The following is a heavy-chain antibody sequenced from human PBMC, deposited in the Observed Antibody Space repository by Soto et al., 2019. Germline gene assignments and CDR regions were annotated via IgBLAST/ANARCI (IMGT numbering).Heavy chain of an antibody. CDR1: GYTLTELS. CDR3: ATPSPLYSSSWHSSNYGMDV. CDR2: FDPEDGET. V-gene: IGHV1-24*01. J-gene: IGHJ6*02. D-gene: IGHD6-13*01. Sequence: ASVKVSCKVSGYTLTELSMHWVRQAPGKGLEWMGGFDPEDGETIYAQKFQGRVTMTEDTSTDTAYMELSSLRSEDTAVYYCATPSPLYSSSWHSSNYGMDVWGQGTTVTVSS.